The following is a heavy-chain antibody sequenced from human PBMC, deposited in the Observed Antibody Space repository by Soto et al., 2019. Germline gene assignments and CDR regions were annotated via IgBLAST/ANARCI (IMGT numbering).Heavy chain of an antibody. CDR2: ISYDGSNK. CDR1: GFTFSSYA. CDR3: ASWSELDAFDI. Sequence: GGSLRLSCAASGFTFSSYAMHWVRQAPGKGLEWVAVISYDGSNKYYADSVKGRFTISRDNSKNTLYLQMNSLRAEDTAVYYCASWSELDAFDIWGQGTMVTV. J-gene: IGHJ3*02. V-gene: IGHV3-30*04. D-gene: IGHD3-3*01.